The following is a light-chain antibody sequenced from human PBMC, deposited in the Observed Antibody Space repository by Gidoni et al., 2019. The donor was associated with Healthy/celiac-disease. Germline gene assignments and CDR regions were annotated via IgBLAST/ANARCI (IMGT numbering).Light chain of an antibody. CDR1: QSVSSSY. J-gene: IGKJ1*01. CDR3: QQDGSSRWT. CDR2: GES. V-gene: IGKV3-20*01. Sequence: EIVLTQSPGTLSLSPGERATLSCRASQSVSSSYLAWYQQKPGQAPRLRIYGESSRATGIPDRFSGSGSGTDFTRTISRLEPEDFAVYYCQQDGSSRWTFGQGTKVEIK.